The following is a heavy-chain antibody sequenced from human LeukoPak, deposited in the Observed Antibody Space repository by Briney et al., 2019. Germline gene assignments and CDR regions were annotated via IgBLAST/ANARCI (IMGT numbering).Heavy chain of an antibody. CDR3: ARRDSPFDL. CDR2: IYYSGST. D-gene: IGHD3-22*01. Sequence: SGTLSLTCTVSGGSISSYYWSWIRQPPGKGLEWIGYIYYSGSTNYNPSLKSRVTISVDTSKKQFSLKVRSVTAADTAVYYCARRDSPFDLWGRGTLVTVS. V-gene: IGHV4-59*01. J-gene: IGHJ2*01. CDR1: GGSISSYY.